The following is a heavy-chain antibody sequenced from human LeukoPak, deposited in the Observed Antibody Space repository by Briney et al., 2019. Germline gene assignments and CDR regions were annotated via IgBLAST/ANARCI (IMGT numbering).Heavy chain of an antibody. CDR2: INWNGGST. CDR3: ARVSSGWSPDY. V-gene: IGHV3-20*04. D-gene: IGHD6-19*01. Sequence: GGSLRLSCAASGFTSADYGMSCVRQAPGKGLEWVSGINWNGGSTGYADSVKGRFTISRDNAKNSLYLQMNSLRAEDTALYYCARVSSGWSPDYWGQGTLVTVSS. CDR1: GFTSADYG. J-gene: IGHJ4*02.